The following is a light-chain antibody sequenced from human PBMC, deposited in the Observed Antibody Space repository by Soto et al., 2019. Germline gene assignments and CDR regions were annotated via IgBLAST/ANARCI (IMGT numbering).Light chain of an antibody. CDR2: KAS. Sequence: DIQMTQSPSILSASVGDRVTITCRASQSISSWLAWYQQKPGKAPNLLIHKASHLESGVPSRFSGSGSGTEFTLTISSLQPGDFATYYCQHYNTYPWPFGQGTKVDIK. CDR1: QSISSW. V-gene: IGKV1-5*03. CDR3: QHYNTYPWP. J-gene: IGKJ1*01.